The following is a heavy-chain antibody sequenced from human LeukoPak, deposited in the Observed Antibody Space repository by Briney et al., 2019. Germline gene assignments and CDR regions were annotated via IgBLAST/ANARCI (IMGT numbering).Heavy chain of an antibody. CDR1: GYTFTSYD. CDR3: ARVISDSSSWIVHPYYYYGMDV. D-gene: IGHD6-13*01. J-gene: IGHJ6*02. Sequence: ASVKVSCKASGYTFTSYDINWVRQATGQGLEWMGWMNPNSGNTGYAQKFQGRVTMTRNTSISTAYMELSSLRAEDTAVYYCARVISDSSSWIVHPYYYYGMDVWGQGTTVTVSS. V-gene: IGHV1-8*01. CDR2: MNPNSGNT.